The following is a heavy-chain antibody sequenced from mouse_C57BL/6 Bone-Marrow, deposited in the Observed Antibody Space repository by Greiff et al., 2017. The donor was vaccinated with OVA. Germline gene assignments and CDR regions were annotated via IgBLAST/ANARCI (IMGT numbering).Heavy chain of an antibody. Sequence: VQLKQSGAELVRPGASVKLSCTASGFNIKDDYMHWVKQRPEQGLEWIGWIDPENGDTEYASKFQGKATITADTSSNTAYLQLSSLTSEDTAVYYCTTGGLRRVFDYWGQGTTLTVSS. CDR3: TTGGLRRVFDY. CDR1: GFNIKDDY. D-gene: IGHD2-2*01. J-gene: IGHJ2*01. CDR2: IDPENGDT. V-gene: IGHV14-4*01.